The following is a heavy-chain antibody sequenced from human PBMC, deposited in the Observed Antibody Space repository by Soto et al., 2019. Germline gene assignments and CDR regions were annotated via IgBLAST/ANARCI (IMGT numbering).Heavy chain of an antibody. CDR1: GFAFSGFG. Sequence: QVQVVESGGGVVQPGRSLRLSCAASGFAFSGFGMHWVRQAPGKGLEWVAGISNDGANKFYADYAKGRFTISRDNSKNMVYLQMDSLRAEDTSIYFCAADRIPGRLPFDFWGQGTLVTVSS. CDR2: ISNDGANK. J-gene: IGHJ4*02. D-gene: IGHD6-6*01. V-gene: IGHV3-30*03. CDR3: AADRIPGRLPFDF.